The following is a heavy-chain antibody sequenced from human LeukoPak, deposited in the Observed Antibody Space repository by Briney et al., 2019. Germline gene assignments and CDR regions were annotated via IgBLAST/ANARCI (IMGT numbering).Heavy chain of an antibody. CDR1: VYTFTSYY. CDR2: INPSCGST. V-gene: IGHV1-46*01. J-gene: IGHJ4*02. Sequence: ASVKVSFKASVYTFTSYYMHWVRQAPGQGLEWMGIINPSCGSTSYAQKFKARVTMTRDTSTSTVYMELSSLRSEDTAVYYCARDEQSGYFDYWGQGTLVTVSS. CDR3: ARDEQSGYFDY. D-gene: IGHD3-3*01.